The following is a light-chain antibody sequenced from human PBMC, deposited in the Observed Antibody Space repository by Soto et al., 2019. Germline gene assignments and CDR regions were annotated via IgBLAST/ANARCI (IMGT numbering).Light chain of an antibody. V-gene: IGLV4-60*03. CDR2: LEGSGSY. Sequence: QSVLTQSSSASASLGSSVKLTCTLSSVHSSYIIAWHQQQPGKAPRYLMKLEGSGSYNKGSGVPDRFSGSSSGADRYLTISNLQSEDEADYYCETWDSKVFGGGTQLTVL. CDR3: ETWDSKV. CDR1: SVHSSYI. J-gene: IGLJ2*01.